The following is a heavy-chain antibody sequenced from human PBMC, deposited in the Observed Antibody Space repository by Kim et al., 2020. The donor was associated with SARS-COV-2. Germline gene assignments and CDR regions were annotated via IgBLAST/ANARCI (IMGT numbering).Heavy chain of an antibody. CDR3: ARRGSGPFDY. Sequence: SETLSLTCTVSGGSIRNVSSYWNWIRQPPGKGLEWIRRIYFTGTTYYNPSLKSRVTISIDTSKNHFSLSLSSVTAADTAVYYCARRGSGPFDYWGQGTLVTVSS. D-gene: IGHD3-3*01. J-gene: IGHJ4*02. CDR1: GGSIRNVSSY. V-gene: IGHV4-39*02. CDR2: IYFTGTT.